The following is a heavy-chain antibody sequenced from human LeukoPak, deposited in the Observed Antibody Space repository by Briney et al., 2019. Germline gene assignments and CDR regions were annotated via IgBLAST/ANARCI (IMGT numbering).Heavy chain of an antibody. V-gene: IGHV1-18*01. D-gene: IGHD1-26*01. Sequence: ASVKVSCKASGYTFTSYGISWVRQAPGQGLEWMGWISAYNGNTNYAQKLQGRVTMTTDTSTSTPYMELRSLRSGDTAVYYCARVSRFTNIVGATVYWGQGTLVTVSS. CDR2: ISAYNGNT. CDR3: ARVSRFTNIVGATVY. J-gene: IGHJ4*02. CDR1: GYTFTSYG.